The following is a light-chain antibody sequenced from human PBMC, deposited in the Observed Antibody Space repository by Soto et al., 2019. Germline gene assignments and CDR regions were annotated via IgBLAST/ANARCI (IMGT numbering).Light chain of an antibody. Sequence: QSALTQPASVSGSPGQSITISCTGTSSDVGLYNYVSWYQQHPGKAPKLMIYEVSNRPSGVSNRFSGSKSGNTASLTISGLQAEDEADYYCCSYAGSSTLVFGGGTKLTVL. CDR2: EVS. CDR1: SSDVGLYNY. CDR3: CSYAGSSTLV. V-gene: IGLV2-23*02. J-gene: IGLJ2*01.